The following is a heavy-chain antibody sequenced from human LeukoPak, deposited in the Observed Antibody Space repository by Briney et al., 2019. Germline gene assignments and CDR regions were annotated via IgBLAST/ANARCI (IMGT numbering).Heavy chain of an antibody. J-gene: IGHJ2*01. CDR1: GYTLTELS. CDR2: FDPEDGET. CDR3: ATSLTVVVTAHWYFDL. Sequence: ASVKVSWKVSGYTLTELSMHWVRQAPGKGLEWMGGFDPEDGETIYAQKFQGRVTMTEDTSTDTAYMELSSMRSEDTAVYYCATSLTVVVTAHWYFDLWGRGTLVTVSS. D-gene: IGHD2-21*02. V-gene: IGHV1-24*01.